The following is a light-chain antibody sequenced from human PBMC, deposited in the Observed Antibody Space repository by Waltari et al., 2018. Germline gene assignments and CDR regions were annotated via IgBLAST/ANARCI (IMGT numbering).Light chain of an antibody. CDR3: LSAYSGGSQGV. CDR1: ALPKQY. Sequence: SYELTQPPSVSVSPGQTAKIPCSGDALPKQYTYWYQQKPGQAPLLVIYKDTERPSGIPERFSGSSSGTTVTLTISVVQAEDEADYYCLSAYSGGSQGVFGGGTKLTVL. J-gene: IGLJ2*01. CDR2: KDT. V-gene: IGLV3-25*03.